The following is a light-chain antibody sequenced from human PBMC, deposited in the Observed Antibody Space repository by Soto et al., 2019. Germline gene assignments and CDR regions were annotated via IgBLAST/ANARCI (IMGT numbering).Light chain of an antibody. V-gene: IGKV3-20*01. CDR3: QHHGGSPIT. J-gene: IGKJ5*01. CDR2: AAS. Sequence: EIVLTQSPGTLSLSPGERATLSCRASQTVSSSYLAWHQQKPGQAPRLLIYAASSRATGIPDRFSGSESGTDFTLTISGLEPEYFAVYYCQHHGGSPITFGQGTRLEIK. CDR1: QTVSSSY.